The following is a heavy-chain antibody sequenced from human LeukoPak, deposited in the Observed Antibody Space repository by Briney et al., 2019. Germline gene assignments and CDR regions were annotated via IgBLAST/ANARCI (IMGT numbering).Heavy chain of an antibody. CDR3: ARDGPAQMVDFDY. Sequence: DSVKVSCKASGYTFSGTGWYLYWLRQAPGQGLECMGWIYPYTGATHYAQKFQGRAAMTWDTSISTAYMELSRLRPDDTAVYYCARDGPAQMVDFDYWGQGTLVTVSS. V-gene: IGHV1-2*02. CDR2: IYPYTGAT. J-gene: IGHJ4*02. D-gene: IGHD3-10*01. CDR1: GYTFSGTGWY.